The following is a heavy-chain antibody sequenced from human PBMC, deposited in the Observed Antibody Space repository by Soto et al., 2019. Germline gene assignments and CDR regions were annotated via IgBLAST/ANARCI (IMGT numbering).Heavy chain of an antibody. Sequence: QVPLVQSGAEVEKPGASVKVFCKASGYSFTDYAMQWVRQAPGQRPEWLGWINAGDGNTRYSQKFQGRVTFTRDTSASTVYMELNSLRSEDTAVYYCARGIWGSHRYYFDNWGQGTLVTVSS. CDR1: GYSFTDYA. V-gene: IGHV1-3*01. CDR2: INAGDGNT. D-gene: IGHD3-16*02. J-gene: IGHJ4*02. CDR3: ARGIWGSHRYYFDN.